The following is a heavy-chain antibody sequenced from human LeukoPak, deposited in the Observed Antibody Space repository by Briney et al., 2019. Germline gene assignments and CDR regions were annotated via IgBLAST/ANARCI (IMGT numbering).Heavy chain of an antibody. D-gene: IGHD3-9*01. V-gene: IGHV1-2*06. CDR1: GYAFTGYY. CDR2: TNPNSGGT. J-gene: IGHJ4*02. Sequence: ASVKVCCKASGYAFTGYYMHWVRQAPGQGLEWMGRTNPNSGGTNYAQKFQGRVTMTRVTSISTAYMELSRLRSDDTAVYYCARDRDILTGSGYYFDYWGQGTLVTFSS. CDR3: ARDRDILTGSGYYFDY.